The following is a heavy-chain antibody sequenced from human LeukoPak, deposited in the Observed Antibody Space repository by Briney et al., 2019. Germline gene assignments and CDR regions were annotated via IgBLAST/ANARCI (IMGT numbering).Heavy chain of an antibody. CDR2: IYWDDDK. CDR1: GFSLSTSGVG. CDR3: AHTLFFEGYCSGGSCYPYYFDY. Sequence: SGPTLVNPTQTLTLTCTFSGFSLSTSGVGVGWIRQPPGKALEWLALIYWDDDKRYSPSLKSRLTITKDTSKNQVVLIMTNMDPVDTATYYCAHTLFFEGYCSGGSCYPYYFDYWGQGTLVTVSS. D-gene: IGHD2-15*01. J-gene: IGHJ4*02. V-gene: IGHV2-5*02.